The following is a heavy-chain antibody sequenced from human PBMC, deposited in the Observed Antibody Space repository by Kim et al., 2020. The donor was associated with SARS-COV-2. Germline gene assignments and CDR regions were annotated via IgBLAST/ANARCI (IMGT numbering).Heavy chain of an antibody. Sequence: GGSLRLSCAASGFTFSSYWMSWVRQAPGKGLEWVANIKQDGSEKYYVDSVKGRFTISRDNAKNSLYLQMNSLRAEDTAVYYCARGPQSHHYYYDSSGYYLYFDYWGQGTLVTVSS. CDR3: ARGPQSHHYYYDSSGYYLYFDY. CDR1: GFTFSSYW. J-gene: IGHJ4*02. CDR2: IKQDGSEK. V-gene: IGHV3-7*01. D-gene: IGHD3-22*01.